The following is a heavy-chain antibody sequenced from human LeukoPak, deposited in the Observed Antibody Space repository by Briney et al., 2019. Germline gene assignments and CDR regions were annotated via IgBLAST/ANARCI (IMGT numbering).Heavy chain of an antibody. J-gene: IGHJ4*02. D-gene: IGHD1-7*01. CDR3: ARGGTNTRYFDY. V-gene: IGHV3-21*01. CDR1: EFTFSSYS. Sequence: GGSLRLSCAASEFTFSSYSMNWVRQAPGKGLEWVSSISYNSGSIFYADSVKSRFTISRDNAKNSLFLQMSSLRAEDTAVYYCARGGTNTRYFDYWGQGTLVTVSS. CDR2: ISYNSGSI.